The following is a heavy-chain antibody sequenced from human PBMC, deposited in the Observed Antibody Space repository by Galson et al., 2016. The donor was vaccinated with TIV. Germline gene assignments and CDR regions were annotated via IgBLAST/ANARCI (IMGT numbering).Heavy chain of an antibody. CDR1: GDSVSSTSAA. Sequence: CAISGDSVSSTSAAWNWIRQSPSRGLEWLGRTYYRSTWYNDYAASLKRRITINPDTSKNQFSLQLTSVTPEDAAVYYCARGAPSVFGVIMTLDSWGQGTLLTVPS. J-gene: IGHJ4*02. D-gene: IGHD3-3*01. CDR3: ARGAPSVFGVIMTLDS. CDR2: TYYRSTWYN. V-gene: IGHV6-1*01.